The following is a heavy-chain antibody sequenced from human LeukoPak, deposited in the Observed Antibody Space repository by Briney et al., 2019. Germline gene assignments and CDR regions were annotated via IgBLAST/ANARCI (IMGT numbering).Heavy chain of an antibody. D-gene: IGHD3-22*01. V-gene: IGHV1-69*13. CDR3: ARTYYYDSSGYYPKYFQH. CDR2: IIPIFGTA. Sequence: SVKVSCKASGGTFSSYAISWVRQAPGQGLEWMGGIIPIFGTANFAQKFQGRVTITADESTSTAYMELSSLRSEDTAVYYCARTYYYDSSGYYPKYFQHWGQGTLVTVSS. CDR1: GGTFSSYA. J-gene: IGHJ1*01.